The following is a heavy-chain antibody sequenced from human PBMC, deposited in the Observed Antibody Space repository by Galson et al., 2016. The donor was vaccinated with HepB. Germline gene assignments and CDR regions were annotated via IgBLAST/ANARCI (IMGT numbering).Heavy chain of an antibody. CDR2: IIPTFRTP. CDR3: ARPKQDYSLYAMDV. V-gene: IGHV1-69*13. CDR1: GGSFSTYG. J-gene: IGHJ6*02. Sequence: SVKVSCKASGGSFSTYGISWARQAPGQGLEWMGGIIPTFRTPNYAQKLQGRVTITADESTSTVYMELSRLTSEDTAVYYCARPKQDYSLYAMDVWGQGTTITVSS. D-gene: IGHD3-16*01.